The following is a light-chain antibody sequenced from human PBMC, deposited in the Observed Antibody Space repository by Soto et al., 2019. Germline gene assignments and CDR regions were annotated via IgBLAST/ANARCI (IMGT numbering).Light chain of an antibody. Sequence: QSALTQPASVSGSPGQSITISCTGTSSDIGGYNYVPWYQQHPGKVPKLMIYEVSNRPSGVSTRFSGSNSGNTASLTISGLQAEDEADYYCSSYTSNNTPVFGTGTKLTVL. CDR1: SSDIGGYNY. CDR2: EVS. V-gene: IGLV2-14*01. CDR3: SSYTSNNTPV. J-gene: IGLJ1*01.